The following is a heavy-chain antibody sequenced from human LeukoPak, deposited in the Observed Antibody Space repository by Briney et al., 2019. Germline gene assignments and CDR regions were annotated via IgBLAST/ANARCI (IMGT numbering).Heavy chain of an antibody. J-gene: IGHJ6*02. Sequence: SETLSLTGTVSGCSISSYYWSGIRQPPGKGLGGIGFIYYSGSTNYNPSLKSRVTISVDPSKNQFSLKLSSVTAADTAVYYCARHNDYYVVGGMDVWGQGTTVTVSS. CDR1: GCSISSYY. D-gene: IGHD3-10*02. V-gene: IGHV4-59*08. CDR3: ARHNDYYVVGGMDV. CDR2: IYYSGST.